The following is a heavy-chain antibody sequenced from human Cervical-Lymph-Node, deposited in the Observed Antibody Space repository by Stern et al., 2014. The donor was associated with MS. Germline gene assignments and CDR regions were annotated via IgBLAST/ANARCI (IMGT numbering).Heavy chain of an antibody. D-gene: IGHD5-12*01. J-gene: IGHJ3*02. CDR3: ATIPPHIEAAAFEI. V-gene: IGHV4-31*03. CDR1: GASISSGGYY. Sequence: VQLQESGPGLVKPSQTLSLTCSVSGASISSGGYYWSWIRQHPGKGLEWVGYIHHSGTTFYNPSLKSRVIISVDSSKNQFSLNLSSVTAAYTAVYYCATIPPHIEAAAFEIWGQGTMVTVSS. CDR2: IHHSGTT.